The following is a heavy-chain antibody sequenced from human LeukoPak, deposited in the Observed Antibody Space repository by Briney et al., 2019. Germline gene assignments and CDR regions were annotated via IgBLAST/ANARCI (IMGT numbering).Heavy chain of an antibody. CDR3: ARDPEVGYCSGGSCYGQGY. J-gene: IGHJ4*02. CDR1: GGTFSSYA. Sequence: SVKVSCKASGGTFSSYAISWVGQARAQGLEWMGMIIPIFGTANYAQKSQGSVTITTDESTSTAYMELSSLRSEDTAVYYCARDPEVGYCSGGSCYGQGYWGQGTLVTVSS. CDR2: IIPIFGTA. D-gene: IGHD2-15*01. V-gene: IGHV1-69*05.